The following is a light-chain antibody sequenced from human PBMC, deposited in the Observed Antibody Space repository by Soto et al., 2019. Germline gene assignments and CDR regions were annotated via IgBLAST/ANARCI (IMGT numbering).Light chain of an antibody. CDR3: QQYSTYSRA. Sequence: DIQMTQSPSTLSASVGDRVTITCRASQNVNKWLAWFQQKPGKVPKLLIFDASTLQTGVPSRFGGGGSGTEFTLTISSLQPDDFATFYCQQYSTYSRAFGQGTKVDIK. CDR2: DAS. J-gene: IGKJ1*01. CDR1: QNVNKW. V-gene: IGKV1-5*01.